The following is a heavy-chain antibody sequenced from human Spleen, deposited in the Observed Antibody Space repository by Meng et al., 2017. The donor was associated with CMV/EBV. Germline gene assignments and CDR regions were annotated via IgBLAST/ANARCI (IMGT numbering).Heavy chain of an antibody. Sequence: ASVKVSCKASGYSFSGYYMHWVRQAPGQGPEWMGWINPNSGNTGYAQKFQGRVTMTRNTSISTAYMELNSLRSEDTAVYYCVRGAGSCSSTTCSLGYWGQGTLVTVSS. J-gene: IGHJ4*02. D-gene: IGHD2-2*01. CDR3: VRGAGSCSSTTCSLGY. V-gene: IGHV1-8*02. CDR2: INPNSGNT. CDR1: GYSFSGYY.